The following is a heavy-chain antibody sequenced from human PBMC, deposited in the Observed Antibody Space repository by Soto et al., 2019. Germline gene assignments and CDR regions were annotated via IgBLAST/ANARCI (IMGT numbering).Heavy chain of an antibody. CDR3: ARSPNRYCSSTSCYDHPDY. CDR2: ISSSGSTI. J-gene: IGHJ4*02. D-gene: IGHD2-2*01. V-gene: IGHV3-11*01. Sequence: GGSLRLSCAASGFTFSDYYMSWIRQAPGKGLEWVSYISSSGSTIYYADSVKGRFTISRDNAKNSLYLQMNSLRAEDTAVYYCARSPNRYCSSTSCYDHPDYWGQGTLVTV. CDR1: GFTFSDYY.